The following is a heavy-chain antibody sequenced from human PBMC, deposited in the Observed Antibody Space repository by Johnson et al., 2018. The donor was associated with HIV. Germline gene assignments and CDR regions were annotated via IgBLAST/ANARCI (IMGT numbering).Heavy chain of an antibody. CDR1: GFTVSSYY. CDR2: LFSGDTT. V-gene: IGHV3-66*01. CDR3: ARACRDGYTCDAFDI. Sequence: VHLVESGGGLVQPGGSLRLSCAASGFTVSSYYMSWVRQAPGKGLEWVSVLFSGDTTYYADSVKGRFTISRDNSKNTLYLQMNSLRAEDTAVYYCARACRDGYTCDAFDIWGQGTMVTVSS. J-gene: IGHJ3*02. D-gene: IGHD5-24*01.